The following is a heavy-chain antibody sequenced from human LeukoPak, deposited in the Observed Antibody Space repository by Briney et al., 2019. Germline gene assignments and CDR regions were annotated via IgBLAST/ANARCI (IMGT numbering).Heavy chain of an antibody. CDR2: IYSIGSP. J-gene: IGHJ5*01. CDR3: ARDRHDSSGYYYDS. V-gene: IGHV4-59*01. Sequence: SETLSLTCTVSGGSISSYYWSWIRQPPGKGLEWIGYIYSIGSPNYNSSLKSRVTMSVDTSKNQFSLKLSSVTAADTAVYYCARDRHDSSGYYYDSWGPGTLATASS. CDR1: GGSISSYY. D-gene: IGHD3-22*01.